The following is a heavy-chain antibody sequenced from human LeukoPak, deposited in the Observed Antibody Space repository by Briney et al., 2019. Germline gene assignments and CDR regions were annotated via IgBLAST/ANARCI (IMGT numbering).Heavy chain of an antibody. D-gene: IGHD6-13*01. J-gene: IGHJ4*02. CDR3: AKDPTPDADSSSWYGDY. V-gene: IGHV3-30*18. CDR1: GFTISSYG. Sequence: PGRSLRFSCAASGFTISSYGMHWVRQSPGKGLEWVAVISYDGSNKYYADSVKGRFTISRDNSKNTLYLQMNSLRAEDTAVYYCAKDPTPDADSSSWYGDYWGQGTLVTVSS. CDR2: ISYDGSNK.